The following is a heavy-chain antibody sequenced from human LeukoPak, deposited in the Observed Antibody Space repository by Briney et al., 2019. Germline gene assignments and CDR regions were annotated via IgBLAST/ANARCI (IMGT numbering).Heavy chain of an antibody. CDR1: GFTFSSYA. Sequence: GGSLRLSCAAPGFTFSSYAMNWVRQAPGKGLEWVSTISGTTYYADSVKGRFSISRDDSQNMLFLQMDNLRADDTAVYYCAKILNAMYFDLWGRGTLVTVSS. CDR3: AKILNAMYFDL. V-gene: IGHV3-23*01. J-gene: IGHJ2*01. CDR2: ISGTT. D-gene: IGHD2-2*01.